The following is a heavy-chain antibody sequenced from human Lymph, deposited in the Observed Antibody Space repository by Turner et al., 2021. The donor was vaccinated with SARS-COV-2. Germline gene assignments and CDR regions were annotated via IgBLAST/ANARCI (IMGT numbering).Heavy chain of an antibody. D-gene: IGHD5-18*01. Sequence: QVTLRVSGPALVKTTQTLPLTVHFSGFSLSTRGMCVSWNRQPPGKALEWLARLDWDDDKYYSTSLKTRLTISNDTSKDQVVLTMTNMDPVDTATYYCARVRAGYNYDYRSTYYIDYWGQGTLVTVSS. CDR3: ARVRAGYNYDYRSTYYIDY. J-gene: IGHJ4*02. CDR1: GFSLSTRGMC. V-gene: IGHV2-70*15. CDR2: LDWDDDK.